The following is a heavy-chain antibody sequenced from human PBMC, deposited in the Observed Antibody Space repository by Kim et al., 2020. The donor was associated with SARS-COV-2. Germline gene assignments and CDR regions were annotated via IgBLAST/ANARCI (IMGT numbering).Heavy chain of an antibody. CDR3: LKAGWGRIWDH. Sequence: GGSLRLSCTTSGFTFTGYAMSWVRQAPGKGLEWVSSIAGNDGTTYYVDSVKGRFTISRDNSKNTLYLQMNSLRADDTAVYYCLKAGWGRIWDHLGHGT. CDR2: IAGNDGTT. J-gene: IGHJ4*01. D-gene: IGHD2-15*01. V-gene: IGHV3-23*01. CDR1: GFTFTGYA.